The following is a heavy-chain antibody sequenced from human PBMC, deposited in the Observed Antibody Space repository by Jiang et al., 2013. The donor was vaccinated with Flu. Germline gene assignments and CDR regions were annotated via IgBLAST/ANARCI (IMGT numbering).Heavy chain of an antibody. D-gene: IGHD3-9*01. J-gene: IGHJ4*02. CDR1: GFTFRDYY. CDR3: ARISRPAGTQPSNFDLLTGYNMFDS. V-gene: IGHV3-11*03. CDR2: ISSSSSDT. Sequence: QLLESGGGLVKPGGSLRLSCAASGFTFRDYYMSWVRQAPGKGLEWVSYISSSSSDTSYADSVKSRFTISRDNAKNSLYLQINSLRAQDTAVYYCARISRPAGTQPSNFDLLTGYNMFDSWGQGTLVTVSS.